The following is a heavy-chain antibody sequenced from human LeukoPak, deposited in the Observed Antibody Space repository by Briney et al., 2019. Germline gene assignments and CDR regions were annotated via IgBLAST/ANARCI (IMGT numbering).Heavy chain of an antibody. J-gene: IGHJ4*02. V-gene: IGHV3-74*01. CDR1: GFTFSNAW. CDR3: ARAGGGFDY. Sequence: GGSLRLSCAASGFTFSNAWMSWVRQVPGKGLVWVSRINTDASTTTYADSVKGRFTISRDNAKNTMYLQMNSLRAEDAAVYYCARAGGGFDYWGQGTLVTVSS. CDR2: INTDASTT. D-gene: IGHD3-16*01.